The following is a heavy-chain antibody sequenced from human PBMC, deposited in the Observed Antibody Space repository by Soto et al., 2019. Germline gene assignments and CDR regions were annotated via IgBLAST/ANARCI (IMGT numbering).Heavy chain of an antibody. Sequence: PSETLSLTCAVSGGSISSSNWWSWVRQPPGKGKEWIGEIYHSGSTNYNPSLKSRVTISVDKSKNKFSLKMSTVTAADMSLFYCATGGYYGDNSYYXDYWGQGTLVTVS. CDR3: ATGGYYGDNSYYXDY. V-gene: IGHV4-4*02. J-gene: IGHJ4*02. D-gene: IGHD4-17*01. CDR1: GGSISSSNW. CDR2: IYHSGST.